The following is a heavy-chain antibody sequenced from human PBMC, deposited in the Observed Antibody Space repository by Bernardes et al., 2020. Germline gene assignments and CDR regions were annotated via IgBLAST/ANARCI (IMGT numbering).Heavy chain of an antibody. CDR1: GGTFSSYA. J-gene: IGHJ4*02. Sequence: SVKVSCKASGGTFSSYAIIWVRQAPGQGLEWMGGIIPIFGTANYAQKFQGRVTITADESTSTAYMELSSLRSEDTAVYYCARPADVGGDPGGYWGQGTLVTVSS. CDR2: IIPIFGTA. CDR3: ARPADVGGDPGGY. D-gene: IGHD2-21*01. V-gene: IGHV1-69*13.